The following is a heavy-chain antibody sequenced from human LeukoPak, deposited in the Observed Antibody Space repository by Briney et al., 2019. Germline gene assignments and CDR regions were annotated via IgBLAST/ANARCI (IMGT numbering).Heavy chain of an antibody. V-gene: IGHV4-59*01. D-gene: IGHD3-22*01. Sequence: PSETLSLTCTVSGGSISSYYWSWIRQPPGKGLEWIGYIYYSGSTNYNPSLKSRVTISVDTSKNQFSLKLSSVTAADTAVYYCARSPYDSSGYPLGLDYWGQGALVTVSS. CDR3: ARSPYDSSGYPLGLDY. CDR1: GGSISSYY. J-gene: IGHJ4*02. CDR2: IYYSGST.